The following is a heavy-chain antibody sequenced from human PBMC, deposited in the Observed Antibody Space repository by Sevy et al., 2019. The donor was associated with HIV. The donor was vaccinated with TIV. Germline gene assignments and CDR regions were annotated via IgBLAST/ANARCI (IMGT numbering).Heavy chain of an antibody. Sequence: GGSLRLSCAASGFTFSSYAMHWVRQAPGKGLEWVAVISYDGSNKYYADSVKGRFTISRDNSKNTLYLQMNSLRAEDTAVYYCVRDDDSSGYSPINYWGQGTLVTVSS. CDR3: VRDDDSSGYSPINY. D-gene: IGHD3-22*01. CDR2: ISYDGSNK. V-gene: IGHV3-30-3*01. J-gene: IGHJ4*02. CDR1: GFTFSSYA.